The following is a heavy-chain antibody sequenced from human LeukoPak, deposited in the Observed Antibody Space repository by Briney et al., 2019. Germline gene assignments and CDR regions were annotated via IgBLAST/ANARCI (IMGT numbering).Heavy chain of an antibody. Sequence: AGGSLRLSCAASGFTFSSYAMSWVRQAPGKGLEWVSAISGSGGSTYYADSVKGRFTISRDNSKNTLYLQMNSLRAEDTAVYYCAKALLGYYDILTGYCPFGYWGQGTLVTVSS. CDR2: ISGSGGST. J-gene: IGHJ4*02. CDR1: GFTFSSYA. CDR3: AKALLGYYDILTGYCPFGY. D-gene: IGHD3-9*01. V-gene: IGHV3-23*01.